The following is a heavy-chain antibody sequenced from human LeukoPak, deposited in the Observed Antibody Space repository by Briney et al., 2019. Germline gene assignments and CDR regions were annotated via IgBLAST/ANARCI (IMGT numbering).Heavy chain of an antibody. J-gene: IGHJ3*02. CDR1: GGSFSGYY. Sequence: SETLSLTCAVYGGSFSGYYWSWIRQPPGKGLEWIGEITHSGSTNYNPSLKSRVTISVDTSKNQFSLKLSSVTAADTAVYYCARWGVAKDGFDIWGQGTMVTVSS. V-gene: IGHV4-34*01. CDR2: ITHSGST. CDR3: ARWGVAKDGFDI. D-gene: IGHD3-16*01.